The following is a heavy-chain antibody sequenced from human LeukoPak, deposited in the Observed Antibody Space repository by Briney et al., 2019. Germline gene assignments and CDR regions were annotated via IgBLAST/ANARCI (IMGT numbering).Heavy chain of an antibody. CDR2: IYYSGST. V-gene: IGHV4-39*01. J-gene: IGHJ4*02. CDR1: GGSFSRSSYY. D-gene: IGHD3-22*01. Sequence: SHSLSLTCTVSGGSFSRSSYYSGWIRQPPGIWQEWIASIYYSGSTYYNPSLKSRVTISVDTSKNQFSLKLSSVTAADTAVYYCARQPSIYYDSSGYVDYWGQGTLVTVSS. CDR3: ARQPSIYYDSSGYVDY.